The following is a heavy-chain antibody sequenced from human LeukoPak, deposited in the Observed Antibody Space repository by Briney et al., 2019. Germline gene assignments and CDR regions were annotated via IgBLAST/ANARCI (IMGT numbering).Heavy chain of an antibody. J-gene: IGHJ4*02. CDR1: GYTFTNYG. CDR3: ARGYYYDSSVYRH. V-gene: IGHV1-18*01. Sequence: EASVKVSCKASGYTFTNYGITWVRQAPGQGLEWMGWISTYSGNTDGNTTYEQKLQGRVTMTTDTSTSTGYMELRSLRSDDTAVYYCARGYYYDSSVYRHWGQGTLVTVSS. CDR2: ISTYSGNTDGNT. D-gene: IGHD3-22*01.